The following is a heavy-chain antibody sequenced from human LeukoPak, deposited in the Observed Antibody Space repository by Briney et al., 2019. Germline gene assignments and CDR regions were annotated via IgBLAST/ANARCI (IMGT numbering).Heavy chain of an antibody. CDR2: ISAYNGNT. Sequence: ASVKVSCKASGYTFTSYGISWVRQAPGQGLEWMGWISAYNGNTNYAQKLQGRVTMTRDTSASTAYMELRSLRSDDTAVYYCARRRADYYDSSGYLSLGDDYWGQGTLVTVSS. D-gene: IGHD3-22*01. J-gene: IGHJ4*02. CDR1: GYTFTSYG. CDR3: ARRRADYYDSSGYLSLGDDY. V-gene: IGHV1-18*01.